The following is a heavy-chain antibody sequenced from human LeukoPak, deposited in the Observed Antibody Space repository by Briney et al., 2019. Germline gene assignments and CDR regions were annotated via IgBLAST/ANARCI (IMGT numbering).Heavy chain of an antibody. CDR1: GGSINGYY. Sequence: SETLSLTCTVSGGSINGYYWSWIRQPAGKGLEWIGRIYTSGSTNYNPSLKSRVTMSVDTSKNQFSLKLSSVTAADTAVYYCARGYCSSTSCPWVDYWGQGTLVTVSS. D-gene: IGHD2-2*01. CDR2: IYTSGST. J-gene: IGHJ4*02. V-gene: IGHV4-4*07. CDR3: ARGYCSSTSCPWVDY.